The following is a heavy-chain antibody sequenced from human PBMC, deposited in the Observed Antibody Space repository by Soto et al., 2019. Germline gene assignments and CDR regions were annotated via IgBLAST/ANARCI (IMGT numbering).Heavy chain of an antibody. CDR3: ARDKVGTTVTPFFDY. J-gene: IGHJ4*02. CDR2: ISYDGSNK. CDR1: GFTFSSYA. D-gene: IGHD4-17*01. V-gene: IGHV3-30-3*01. Sequence: QVQLVESGGGVVQPGRSLRLSCAASGFTFSSYAMHWVRQAPGKGLEWVAVISYDGSNKYYADSVKGRFTISRDNSKNTLYLQMNSLRAEDTAVYYCARDKVGTTVTPFFDYCGQGTLVTVSS.